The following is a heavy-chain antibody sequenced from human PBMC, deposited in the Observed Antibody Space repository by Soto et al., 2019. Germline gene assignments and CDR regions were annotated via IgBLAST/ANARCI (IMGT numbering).Heavy chain of an antibody. CDR3: VASKYYYDSSGYSDYYYYGMDV. Sequence: PVGSLRLSCSASGFTFSSYAMHWVRQAPGKGLEYVSAISSNGGSTYYADSVKGRFTISRDNSKNTLYLQMSSLRAEDTAVYYCVASKYYYDSSGYSDYYYYGMDVWGQGTTVTVSS. D-gene: IGHD3-22*01. CDR2: ISSNGGST. J-gene: IGHJ6*02. CDR1: GFTFSSYA. V-gene: IGHV3-64D*06.